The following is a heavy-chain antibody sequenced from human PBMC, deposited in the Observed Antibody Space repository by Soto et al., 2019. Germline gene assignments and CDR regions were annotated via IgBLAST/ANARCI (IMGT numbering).Heavy chain of an antibody. Sequence: PGGSLRLSCTASGFTFSEYSMSWVRQDPGKGLDWVSSITHSGTYVYYADSVKGRFTISRDRASNSLFLQMTSLRAEDTAVYHCARARGNDWYSDYWGQGTLVTVSS. CDR2: ITHSGTYV. J-gene: IGHJ4*02. CDR3: ARARGNDWYSDY. V-gene: IGHV3-21*01. D-gene: IGHD5-12*01. CDR1: GFTFSEYS.